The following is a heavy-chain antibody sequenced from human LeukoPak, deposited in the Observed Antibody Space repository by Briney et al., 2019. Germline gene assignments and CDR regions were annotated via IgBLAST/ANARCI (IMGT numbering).Heavy chain of an antibody. CDR3: ASDYGGYENWFDP. V-gene: IGHV3-23*01. D-gene: IGHD4-17*01. J-gene: IGHJ5*02. CDR1: GFTFSSYA. Sequence: GGSLRLSCAASGFTFSSYAMSWVRQAPGKGLEWVSAISGSGGSTYYADSVEGRFTISRDNAKNSLYLQMNSLRAEDTAVYYCASDYGGYENWFDPWGQGTLVTVSS. CDR2: ISGSGGST.